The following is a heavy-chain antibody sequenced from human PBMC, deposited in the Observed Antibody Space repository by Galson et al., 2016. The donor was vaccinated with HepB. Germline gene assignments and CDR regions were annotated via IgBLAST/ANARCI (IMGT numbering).Heavy chain of an antibody. D-gene: IGHD3-10*01. Sequence: SLRLSCAASGFTFSSYSMNWVRQAPGKGLEWVSYISSSSSTIYYADSVKGRFTISGDNAKNSLYLQMNSLRDEDTAVYYCARAVWLPLSGMDVWGQGTTVTVSS. J-gene: IGHJ6*02. CDR3: ARAVWLPLSGMDV. CDR2: ISSSSSTI. CDR1: GFTFSSYS. V-gene: IGHV3-48*02.